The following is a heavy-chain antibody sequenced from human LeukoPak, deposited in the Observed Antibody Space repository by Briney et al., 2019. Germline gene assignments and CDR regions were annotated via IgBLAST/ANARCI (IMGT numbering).Heavy chain of an antibody. Sequence: SETLSLTCTVSGGSISSSSYYWGWIRQPPGKGLEWIGSIYYSGSTYYNPSLKSRVTISVDTSKNQFTLKLSSVTAADTAVYYCASVPNSGGMYYWGQGTLVTVSS. CDR2: IYYSGST. D-gene: IGHD2-15*01. CDR3: ASVPNSGGMYY. V-gene: IGHV4-39*06. J-gene: IGHJ4*02. CDR1: GGSISSSSYY.